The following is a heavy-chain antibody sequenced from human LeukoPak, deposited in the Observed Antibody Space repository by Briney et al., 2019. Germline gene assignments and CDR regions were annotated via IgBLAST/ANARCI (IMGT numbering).Heavy chain of an antibody. CDR1: GGSISSYY. V-gene: IGHV4-59*01. Sequence: SETLSLTCTVSGGSISSYYWSWIRQPPGKGLEWIGYIYYSGSTYYNPSLKSRVTISVDTSKNQFSLKLSSVTAADTAVYYCARDTNLRDSFDIWGQGTMVTVSS. J-gene: IGHJ3*02. D-gene: IGHD2-8*01. CDR3: ARDTNLRDSFDI. CDR2: IYYSGST.